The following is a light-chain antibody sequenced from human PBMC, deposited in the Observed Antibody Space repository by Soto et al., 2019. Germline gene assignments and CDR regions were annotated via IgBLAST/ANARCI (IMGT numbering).Light chain of an antibody. CDR1: QTISSW. CDR2: KES. Sequence: DIQMTQSPSTLSGSVGDRVTITCRASQTISSWWAWYQQKPGKAPKLLIYKESTLKSGVPSRFSGSGSGTEFTLTISSLQPDDFATYYCQHYNSYSEAFGQGTKVEIK. V-gene: IGKV1-5*03. CDR3: QHYNSYSEA. J-gene: IGKJ1*01.